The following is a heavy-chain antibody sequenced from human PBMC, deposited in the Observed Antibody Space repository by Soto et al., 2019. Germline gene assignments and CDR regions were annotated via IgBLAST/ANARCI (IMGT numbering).Heavy chain of an antibody. CDR2: INPADSET. CDR3: VRRAEGRPGDGYYYVALDV. D-gene: IGHD6-6*01. J-gene: IGHJ6*02. Sequence: GESLKISCKGSGYSYTSYWIGWVRQRPGRGLEWMGIINPADSETNYGPSFQGQVTISADRSTSTTFLQWSSLKASDTAMYYCVRRAEGRPGDGYYYVALDVWGQGTTVTVSS. V-gene: IGHV5-51*01. CDR1: GYSYTSYW.